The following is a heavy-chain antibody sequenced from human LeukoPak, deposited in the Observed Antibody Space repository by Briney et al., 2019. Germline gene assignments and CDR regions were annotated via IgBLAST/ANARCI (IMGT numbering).Heavy chain of an antibody. CDR3: AKEETYSAIPYFFEY. J-gene: IGHJ4*01. V-gene: IGHV4-38-2*02. CDR2: IHHGGST. CDR1: GYSINGGHY. D-gene: IGHD2/OR15-2a*01. Sequence: SETLSLTCTVSGYSINGGHYCGWFGQPPGKGRQWIGRIHHGGSTHDSPSPKSRVTMSVDKSKNQFSLKLSSVTVADTAVYYCAKEETYSAIPYFFEYWGHGTLVTVSS.